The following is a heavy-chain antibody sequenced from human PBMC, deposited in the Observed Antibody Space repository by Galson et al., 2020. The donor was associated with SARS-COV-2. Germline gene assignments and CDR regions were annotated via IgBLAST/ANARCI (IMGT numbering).Heavy chain of an antibody. CDR3: ARDWAMIVVVSQVDAFDI. D-gene: IGHD3-22*01. CDR2: ISSSSSYI. CDR1: GFTFSSYS. Sequence: GGSLRLSCAASGFTFSSYSMNWVRQAPGKGLEWVSSISSSSSYIYYADSVKGRFTISRDNAKNSLYLQMNSLRAEDTAVYYCARDWAMIVVVSQVDAFDIWGQGTMVTVSS. V-gene: IGHV3-21*01. J-gene: IGHJ3*02.